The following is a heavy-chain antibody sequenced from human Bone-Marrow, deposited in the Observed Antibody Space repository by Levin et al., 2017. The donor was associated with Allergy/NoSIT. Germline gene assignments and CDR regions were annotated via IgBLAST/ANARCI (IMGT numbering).Heavy chain of an antibody. Sequence: SCAASGFIFSTSAMTWVRQVPGKGLEWVSSVTANSGATYYAGSVRGRFTVSRDDSKSTLSLQLNSLRGDDTAVYFCTARTIAMYNGMDVWGQGTTVTVSS. J-gene: IGHJ6*02. D-gene: IGHD5-24*01. CDR3: TARTIAMYNGMDV. CDR1: GFIFSTSA. V-gene: IGHV3-23*01. CDR2: VTANSGAT.